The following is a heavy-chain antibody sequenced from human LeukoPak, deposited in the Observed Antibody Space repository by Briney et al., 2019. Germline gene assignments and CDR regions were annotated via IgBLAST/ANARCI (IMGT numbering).Heavy chain of an antibody. CDR3: ARTFYGSGETSVPYRGAFDI. Sequence: ASVKVSCKASGYTFTSYAMHWVRQAPGQRLEWMGWINAGNGNTKYSQKFQGRVTVTRDISASTAYMELSSLRSEDTAVYYCARTFYGSGETSVPYRGAFDIWGQGTMVTVSS. D-gene: IGHD3-10*01. V-gene: IGHV1-3*01. CDR2: INAGNGNT. CDR1: GYTFTSYA. J-gene: IGHJ3*02.